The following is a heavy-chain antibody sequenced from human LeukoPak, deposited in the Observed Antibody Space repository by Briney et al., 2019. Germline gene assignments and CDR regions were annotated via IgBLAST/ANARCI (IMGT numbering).Heavy chain of an antibody. J-gene: IGHJ4*02. D-gene: IGHD5-18*01. CDR2: MSYTGTT. CDR3: ARSGYSFLVGS. Sequence: SETLSLTCTVSGGSISSSSYYWGLIRQPPGKGLEWIASMSYTGTTYYNPSLKSRVTISVHTSKNQFSLNPSSVTAADTAVYFCARSGYSFLVGSWGQGTLVTVSS. CDR1: GGSISSSSYY. V-gene: IGHV4-39*01.